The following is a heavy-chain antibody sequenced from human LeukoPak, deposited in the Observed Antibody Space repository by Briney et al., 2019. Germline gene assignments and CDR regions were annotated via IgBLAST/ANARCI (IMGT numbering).Heavy chain of an antibody. J-gene: IGHJ4*02. Sequence: GSLRLSCAALGFSFRNYWMGWVRQAPGKGLEWVANTKPDGSAEYYADSVRGRFTASRDNANNLLYLQMNRLRAEDTAVYYCARDGGLHTNFDYWGQGTLLTVSS. CDR3: ARDGGLHTNFDY. V-gene: IGHV3-7*01. D-gene: IGHD2-15*01. CDR1: GFSFRNYW. CDR2: TKPDGSAE.